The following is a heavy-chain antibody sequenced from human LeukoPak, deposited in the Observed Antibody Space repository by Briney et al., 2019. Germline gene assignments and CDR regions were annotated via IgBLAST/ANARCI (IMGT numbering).Heavy chain of an antibody. Sequence: GGSLRLSCAASGFTFDDYGMSWVRQAPGKGLEWVSGINWNGGSTGYADSVKGRFTISRDNAKNSLYLQMNSLRAEDTALYYCATDLGLGTTGTTTFDYWGQGTLVTVSS. CDR3: ATDLGLGTTGTTTFDY. J-gene: IGHJ4*02. V-gene: IGHV3-20*04. CDR1: GFTFDDYG. D-gene: IGHD1-1*01. CDR2: INWNGGST.